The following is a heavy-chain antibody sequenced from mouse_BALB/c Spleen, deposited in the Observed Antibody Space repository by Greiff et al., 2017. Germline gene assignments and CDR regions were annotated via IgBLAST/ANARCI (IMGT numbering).Heavy chain of an antibody. CDR2: IYPGDGDT. J-gene: IGHJ2*01. CDR1: GYAFSSYW. Sequence: VQLQQSGAELVRPGSSVKISCKASGYAFSSYWMNWVKQRPGQGLEWIGQIYPGDGDTNYNGKFKGKATLTADKSSSTAYMQLSSLTSEDSAVECCARGGGNYVDCWGQGSTLTVAA. V-gene: IGHV1-80*01. CDR3: ARGGGNYVDC.